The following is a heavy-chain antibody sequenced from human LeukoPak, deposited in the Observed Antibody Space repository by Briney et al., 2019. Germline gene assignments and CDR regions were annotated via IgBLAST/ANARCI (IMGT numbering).Heavy chain of an antibody. CDR1: GGSISTYS. CDR2: IYYSGST. V-gene: IGHV4-59*08. CDR3: ARRQQTGGDDWLANWFVP. Sequence: SETLSLTCTISGGSISTYSWNWIRQPPGQGLEWIGYIYYSGSTKYNPSLESRVTISVDTSKNQFSLKLNSVTAADTAFYYCARRQQTGGDDWLANWFVPGGERTMVSVPS. D-gene: IGHD2-21*01. J-gene: IGHJ5*02.